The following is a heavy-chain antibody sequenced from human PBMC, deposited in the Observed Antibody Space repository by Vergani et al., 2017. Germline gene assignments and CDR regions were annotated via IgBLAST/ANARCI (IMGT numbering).Heavy chain of an antibody. CDR1: GGTFSSYA. CDR3: ARDPRGIRAAVAGTGRRPSGMDY. V-gene: IGHV1-69*11. D-gene: IGHD6-19*01. J-gene: IGHJ4*02. Sequence: QVQLVQSGAEVKKPGSSVKVSCKASGGTFSSYAISWVRQAPGQGLEWMGRIIPILGTANYAQKFQGRVTITADESTSTAYMELRSLRSDDTAVYYCARDPRGIRAAVAGTGRRPSGMDYWGQGTLVTVSS. CDR2: IIPILGTA.